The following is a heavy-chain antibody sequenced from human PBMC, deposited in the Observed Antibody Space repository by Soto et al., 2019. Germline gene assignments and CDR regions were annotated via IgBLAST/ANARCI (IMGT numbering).Heavy chain of an antibody. J-gene: IGHJ4*02. CDR3: ARDFKDRG. CDR2: ISTDGRDT. Sequence: EVQVVESGGGLVQPGGSLRLSCVASGFTFISYWMHWVRQAPGRGLAWVSGISTDGRDTRYADSVKGRFTISRDNAKNTLYLQMNSLRAEDTAVFYCARDFKDRGWGQGTLVTVSS. V-gene: IGHV3-74*01. CDR1: GFTFISYW.